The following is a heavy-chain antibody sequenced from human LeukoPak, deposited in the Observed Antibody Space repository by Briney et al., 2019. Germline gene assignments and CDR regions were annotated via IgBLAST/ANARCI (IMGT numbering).Heavy chain of an antibody. CDR2: IYTSGST. J-gene: IGHJ4*02. D-gene: IGHD2-15*01. V-gene: IGHV4-4*07. CDR3: ARGRYCSGGSCLDY. Sequence: TSETLSLTCTVSGGSISSYYWSWIRQPAGKGLEWIGRIYTSGSTNYNPSLKSRVTMSVDTSKNQFSLKLSSVTAADTAVYYCARGRYCSGGSCLDYWGQGTLVTVSS. CDR1: GGSISSYY.